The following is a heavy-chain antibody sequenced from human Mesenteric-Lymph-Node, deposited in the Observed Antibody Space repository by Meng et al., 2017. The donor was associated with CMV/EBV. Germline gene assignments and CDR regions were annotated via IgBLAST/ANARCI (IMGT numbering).Heavy chain of an antibody. CDR2: VRFDGGDE. CDR3: ATGAGTLYDIDF. CDR1: GFTFSNYW. Sequence: GESLKISCVASGFTFSNYWMVWVRQAPGEGLEWVAFVRFDGGDEHFADSVKGRFTISRDNSKSTLYLHMNNLRADDSAVYYCATGAGTLYDIDFWGQGTLVTVSS. D-gene: IGHD1-1*01. V-gene: IGHV3-30*02. J-gene: IGHJ4*02.